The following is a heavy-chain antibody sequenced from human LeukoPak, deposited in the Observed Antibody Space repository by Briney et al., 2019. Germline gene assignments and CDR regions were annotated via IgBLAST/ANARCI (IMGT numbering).Heavy chain of an antibody. J-gene: IGHJ3*02. Sequence: GGSLRLSCIASGFSFSDFWMSWVRQAPGQGLEWVANIRQHGNEKHYVDSVRGRFTVSRDNAKNTLYLQMNSLRAEDTAVYYCARDLITTTRWLLLGGTNDAFDIWGQGTMVTVSS. CDR1: GFSFSDFW. V-gene: IGHV3-7*01. CDR3: ARDLITTTRWLLLGGTNDAFDI. D-gene: IGHD1-1*01. CDR2: IRQHGNEK.